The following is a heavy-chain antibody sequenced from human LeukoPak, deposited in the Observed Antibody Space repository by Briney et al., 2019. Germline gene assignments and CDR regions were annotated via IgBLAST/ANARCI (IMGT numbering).Heavy chain of an antibody. CDR3: ARGRRWLNRYFDL. D-gene: IGHD2-15*01. CDR2: INHSGST. CDR1: GGSFSGYY. Sequence: SETLSLTCAVYGGSFSGYYWSWIRQPPGKGLEWIGEINHSGSTNHNPSLKSRVTISVDTSKNQFSLKLSSVTAADTAVYYCARGRRWLNRYFDLWGRGTLVTVSS. V-gene: IGHV4-34*01. J-gene: IGHJ2*01.